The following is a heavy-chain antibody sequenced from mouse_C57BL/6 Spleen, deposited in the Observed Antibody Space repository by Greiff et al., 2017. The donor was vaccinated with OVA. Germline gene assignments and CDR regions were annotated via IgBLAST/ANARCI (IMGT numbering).Heavy chain of an antibody. J-gene: IGHJ4*01. CDR1: GFNIKDDY. Sequence: DVQLQESGAELVRPGASVKLSCTASGFNIKDDYMHWVKQRPEQGLEWIGWIDPENGDTEYASKFQGKATITADTSSNTAYLQLSSLTSEDTAVYYCTPYSNFVSYAMDYWGQGTSVTVSS. CDR3: TPYSNFVSYAMDY. D-gene: IGHD2-5*01. V-gene: IGHV14-4*01. CDR2: IDPENGDT.